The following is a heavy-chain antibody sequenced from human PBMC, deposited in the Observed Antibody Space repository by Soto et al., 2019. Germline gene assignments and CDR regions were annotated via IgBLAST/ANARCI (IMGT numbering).Heavy chain of an antibody. CDR3: ARENIYFDY. J-gene: IGHJ4*02. CDR2: ISAYNANA. Sequence: QIQLLQSGAAVKTPGASVKVTCKASGYTVRNFGISWVRQAPGQGLEWMGWISAYNANANYAQKFTGRLTMTADTSTRTAYMELRSLRSDDTAVYYCARENIYFDYGGQGTLVTVSS. CDR1: GYTVRNFG. V-gene: IGHV1-18*01.